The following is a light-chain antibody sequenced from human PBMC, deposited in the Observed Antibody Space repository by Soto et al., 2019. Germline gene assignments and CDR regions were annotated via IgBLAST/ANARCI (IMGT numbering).Light chain of an antibody. V-gene: IGLV2-8*01. J-gene: IGLJ1*01. CDR3: SSSAGTAYV. CDR1: SSDVGGYNY. Sequence: QSALTQPPSASGSPGQSVTISCTGTSSDVGGYNYVSWYQQHPGKAPKLMIYEVTKRPSGVPDRFSGSKSGNTASLTVSGLKAQDEAAYYCSSSAGTAYVFGTRTKVTVL. CDR2: EVT.